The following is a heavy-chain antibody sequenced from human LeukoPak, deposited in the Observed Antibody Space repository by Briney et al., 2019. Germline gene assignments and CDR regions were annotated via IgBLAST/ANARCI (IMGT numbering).Heavy chain of an antibody. CDR1: GCTFTGYY. J-gene: IGHJ4*02. D-gene: IGHD3-10*02. Sequence: GASVKVSCKASGCTFTGYYMHWVRQAPGQGLEWMGWINPNSGGTNYAQKFQGRVTMTRDTSISTVYMELSRLKSDDTAVYYCTLFNYWGQGTLVTVSS. CDR2: INPNSGGT. V-gene: IGHV1-2*02. CDR3: TLFNY.